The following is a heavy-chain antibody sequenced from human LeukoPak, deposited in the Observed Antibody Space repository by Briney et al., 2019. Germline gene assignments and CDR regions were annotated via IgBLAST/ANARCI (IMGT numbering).Heavy chain of an antibody. CDR2: LWYDGSNE. Sequence: GGSLRLSCVASGFTFRGYGMHWVRQAPGKGLEWLSLLWYDGSNEYYADSVKGRFTISRDNSKNTLYLQMNSLRAEDTAVYYSAKGMSTGPRSVYHYMDVWGKGTTVTVSS. V-gene: IGHV3-33*06. CDR3: AKGMSTGPRSVYHYMDV. J-gene: IGHJ6*03. CDR1: GFTFRGYG. D-gene: IGHD5/OR15-5a*01.